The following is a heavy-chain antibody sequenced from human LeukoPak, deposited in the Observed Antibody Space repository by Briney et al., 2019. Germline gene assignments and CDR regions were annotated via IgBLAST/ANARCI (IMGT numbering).Heavy chain of an antibody. D-gene: IGHD6-13*01. CDR2: ISHDGSSQ. Sequence: PGRSLRLSCAASGFTFSDYGMHWARLAPGKGLEWVAHISHDGSSQNYADSVQGRFTISRDNSKNTVDLQMNSLRAEDTAVYYCAKDGPLPYTSTSFGRYFLEYWGQGTLVTVSS. CDR1: GFTFSDYG. J-gene: IGHJ4*02. CDR3: AKDGPLPYTSTSFGRYFLEY. V-gene: IGHV3-30*18.